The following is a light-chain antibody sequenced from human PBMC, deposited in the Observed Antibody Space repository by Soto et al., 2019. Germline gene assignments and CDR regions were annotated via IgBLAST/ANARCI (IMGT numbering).Light chain of an antibody. CDR2: GAS. Sequence: EIVMTQSPGTLSLSPGDRATLSCRASQSVSSNYVAWFHQKPGQAPRLLIYGASSRATGIPDRFSGSGSGTDFTLTISRLEPEDFAVYYCQQYGRSPFTFGPGPKVDIK. J-gene: IGKJ3*01. V-gene: IGKV3-20*01. CDR1: QSVSSNY. CDR3: QQYGRSPFT.